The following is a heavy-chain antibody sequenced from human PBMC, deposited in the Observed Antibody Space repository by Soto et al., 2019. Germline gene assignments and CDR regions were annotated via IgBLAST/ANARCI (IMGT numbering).Heavy chain of an antibody. J-gene: IGHJ3*01. Sequence: QAQLVESGGGVVQPGRSLRLSCAASGFTFTNYAFHWVRQAPGKGLEWLAVISFDGDRKYYADSVMGRFIISRDNFKNTLFLQMNSLRAEDAALYFCAKSDKGVFGVVMSPALDPFDVWGQGTLVAVSS. CDR3: AKSDKGVFGVVMSPALDPFDV. CDR1: GFTFTNYA. D-gene: IGHD3-3*01. CDR2: ISFDGDRK. V-gene: IGHV3-30-3*01.